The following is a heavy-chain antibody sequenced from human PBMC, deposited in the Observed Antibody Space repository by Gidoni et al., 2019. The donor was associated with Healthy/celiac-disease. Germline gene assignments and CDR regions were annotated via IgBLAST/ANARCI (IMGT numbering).Heavy chain of an antibody. CDR3: ARVELLWFGELDNWFDP. V-gene: IGHV6-1*01. D-gene: IGHD3-10*01. Sequence: QVQLQQSGPGLVKPSQTLSLTCAISGDSVSSNSAAWNWIRQSPSRGLEWLGRTYYRSKWYNDYAVSVKSRITINPDTSKNQFSLQLNSVTPEDTAVYYCARVELLWFGELDNWFDPWGQGTLVTVSS. CDR2: TYYRSKWYN. J-gene: IGHJ5*02. CDR1: GDSVSSNSAA.